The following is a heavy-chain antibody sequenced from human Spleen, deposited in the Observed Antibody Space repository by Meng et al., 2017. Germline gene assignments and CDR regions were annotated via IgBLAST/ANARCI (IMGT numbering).Heavy chain of an antibody. CDR1: GGSFSGYY. J-gene: IGHJ3*02. D-gene: IGHD3-10*01. CDR2: INHGGST. V-gene: IGHV4-34*01. Sequence: QVQLPQWGAGLLKPSETLSLTCAVSGGSFSGYYWNWIRQPPGKGLEWIGEINHGGSTNYISSLKSRVTMSVNTSKSRFSLSLRSVTVADTAMYFCARGQGRLDAIDIWGQGTMVTVSS. CDR3: ARGQGRLDAIDI.